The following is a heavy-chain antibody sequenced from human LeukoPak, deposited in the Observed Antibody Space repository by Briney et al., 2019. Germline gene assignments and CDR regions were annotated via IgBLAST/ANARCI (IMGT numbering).Heavy chain of an antibody. D-gene: IGHD3-10*01. Sequence: SETLSLTCTVSGGSISSSSYYWGWIRQPPGKGLEWIGSIYYSGSTYYNPSLKSRVTISVDTSKNQFSLKLSSVTAADTAVYYCARVIIYGSGSYYMYYFDYWGQGTLVTVSS. V-gene: IGHV4-39*07. CDR2: IYYSGST. J-gene: IGHJ4*02. CDR1: GGSISSSSYY. CDR3: ARVIIYGSGSYYMYYFDY.